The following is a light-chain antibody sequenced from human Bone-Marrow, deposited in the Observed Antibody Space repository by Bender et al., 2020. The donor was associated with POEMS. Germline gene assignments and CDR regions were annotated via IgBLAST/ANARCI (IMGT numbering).Light chain of an antibody. CDR3: YSYAGDNTGV. J-gene: IGLJ2*01. CDR2: DVS. V-gene: IGLV2-23*02. Sequence: QSALTQPASVSGSPGQSITISCTGTSSDVGPYNLVSWYQHHPGKAPKLIIFDVSKRPSGVSNRFSGSKSGNTASLTISGLQAEDEGDYYCYSYAGDNTGVFGGGTKLTVL. CDR1: SSDVGPYNL.